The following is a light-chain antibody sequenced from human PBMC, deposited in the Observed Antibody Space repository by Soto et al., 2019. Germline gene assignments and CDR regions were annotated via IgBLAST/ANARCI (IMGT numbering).Light chain of an antibody. J-gene: IGKJ1*01. CDR3: QQYGSSPTWT. V-gene: IGKV3-20*01. CDR2: GAS. CDR1: QSVSSY. Sequence: EIVLTQSPATLSLSPGERATXXXXXSQSVSSYLAWYQQKPGQAPRLLIYGASTRATGIPDRFSGSGSGTDFTLTISRLEPEDSAVYYCQQYGSSPTWTFGQGTKVDIK.